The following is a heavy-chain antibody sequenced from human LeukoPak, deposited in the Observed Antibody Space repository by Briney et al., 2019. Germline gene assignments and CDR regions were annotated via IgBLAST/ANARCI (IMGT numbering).Heavy chain of an antibody. V-gene: IGHV4-61*05. CDR3: ARAGGIPTSPLDLDY. D-gene: IGHD2-2*01. Sequence: SETLSLTCTVSGGSISSSSYYWGWIRQPPGKGLEWIGHIHYSASTNYSPSLTSRVTISIDTSKNQLSLKLSPVTAADTAMYYCARAGGIPTSPLDLDYWGQGTLVTVSS. CDR2: IHYSAST. J-gene: IGHJ4*02. CDR1: GGSISSSSYY.